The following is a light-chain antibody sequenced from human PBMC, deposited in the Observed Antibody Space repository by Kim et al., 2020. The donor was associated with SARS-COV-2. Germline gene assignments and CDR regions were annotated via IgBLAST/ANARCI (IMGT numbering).Light chain of an antibody. CDR3: QQYDRSPYT. Sequence: LFPGERATLSCRASQSVASNHLAWFQQKPGQAPRLLISGTSSRATGIPDRFSASESGTDFTLTISRLEPEDFAVYYCQQYDRSPYTFGQGTKLEI. V-gene: IGKV3-20*01. J-gene: IGKJ2*01. CDR2: GTS. CDR1: QSVASNH.